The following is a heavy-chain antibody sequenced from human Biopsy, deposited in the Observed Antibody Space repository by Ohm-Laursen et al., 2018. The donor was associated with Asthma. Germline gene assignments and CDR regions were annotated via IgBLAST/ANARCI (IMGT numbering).Heavy chain of an antibody. CDR3: AREVSTVDYGYYYFAMDV. CDR2: IIPVFGTS. V-gene: IGHV1-69*13. Sequence: ASVKVSCKAHGDILSSFGIKWVRKAPGQGLGWMGGIIPVFGTSNYAQKFQGRVTFTADGSTSSAYMELSSLTSEDSAVYYCAREVSTVDYGYYYFAMDVWGQGTTVTVSS. CDR1: GDILSSFG. J-gene: IGHJ6*02. D-gene: IGHD4-17*01.